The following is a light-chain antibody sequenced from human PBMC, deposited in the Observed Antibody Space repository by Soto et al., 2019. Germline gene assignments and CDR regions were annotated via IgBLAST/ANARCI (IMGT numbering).Light chain of an antibody. V-gene: IGKV3-15*01. J-gene: IGKJ5*01. Sequence: IVLTQSPGTLSLSPGERATLSCRASQTGNNNYLAWYQHKSGQAPRLLIYGASIRATGIPARFSGSGSWTEFTLTISSLQSEDFAVYYCQQYNTWPPITFGQGTRLEIK. CDR3: QQYNTWPPIT. CDR2: GAS. CDR1: QTGNNN.